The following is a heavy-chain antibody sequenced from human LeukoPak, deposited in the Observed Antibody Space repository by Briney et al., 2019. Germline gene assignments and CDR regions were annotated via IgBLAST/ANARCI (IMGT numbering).Heavy chain of an antibody. CDR3: ARGFPNYYYDSSGYYLAFDI. V-gene: IGHV1-69*13. CDR1: GGTFSSYA. J-gene: IGHJ3*02. CDR2: IIPIFGTA. Sequence: SVKVSCKASGGTFSSYAINWVRQAPGQGLEWMGGIIPIFGTANCAQKFQGRVTITADESTSTAYMELSSLRSEDTAVYYCARGFPNYYYDSSGYYLAFDIWGQGTMVTVSS. D-gene: IGHD3-22*01.